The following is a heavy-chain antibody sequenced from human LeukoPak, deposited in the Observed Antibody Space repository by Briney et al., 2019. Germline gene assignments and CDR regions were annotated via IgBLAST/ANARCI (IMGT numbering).Heavy chain of an antibody. Sequence: PGGSLRLSCAASGFTFSSYEMNWVRQAPGKGLEWVSYISSSGSTIYYADSVKGRFTISRDNAKNSLYLQMNSLRAEDTAVYYCARAYSSGWYYMDVWGKGTTVTVSS. V-gene: IGHV3-48*03. CDR1: GFTFSSYE. J-gene: IGHJ6*03. CDR2: ISSSGSTI. CDR3: ARAYSSGWYYMDV. D-gene: IGHD6-19*01.